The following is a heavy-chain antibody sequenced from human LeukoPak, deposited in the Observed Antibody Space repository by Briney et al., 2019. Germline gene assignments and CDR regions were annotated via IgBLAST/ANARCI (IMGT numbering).Heavy chain of an antibody. CDR3: ARAPIKLGLYCDFWSGYYFDY. J-gene: IGHJ4*02. CDR1: GGTFSSYA. CDR2: IIPIFGTA. V-gene: IGHV1-69*05. D-gene: IGHD3-3*01. Sequence: ASVKVSCKASGGTFSSYAISWVRQAPGQGLEWMGRIIPIFGTANYAQKFQGRVTITTDESTSTAYMELSSLRSEDTAVYYCARAPIKLGLYCDFWSGYYFDYWGQGTLVTVSS.